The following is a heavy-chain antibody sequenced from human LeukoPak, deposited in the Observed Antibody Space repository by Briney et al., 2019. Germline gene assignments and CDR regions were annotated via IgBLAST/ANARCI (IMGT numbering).Heavy chain of an antibody. V-gene: IGHV3-30*02. J-gene: IGHJ4*02. CDR3: AKALWGYSSGFFDY. Sequence: RGSLRLSCAEPGFTLSSSGMHSVCPGPREGRGWVAFIRYDGSNKYYADSVKGRFTISRDNSKNTLYLQMNSLRAEDTAVYYCAKALWGYSSGFFDYWGQGTLVTVSS. D-gene: IGHD6-19*01. CDR1: GFTLSSSG. CDR2: IRYDGSNK.